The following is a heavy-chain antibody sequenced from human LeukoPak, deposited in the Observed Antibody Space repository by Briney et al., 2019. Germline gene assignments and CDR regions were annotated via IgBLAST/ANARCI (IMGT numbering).Heavy chain of an antibody. CDR1: GYTFTSYG. D-gene: IGHD2-2*01. CDR2: IIPIFGTA. V-gene: IGHV1-69*05. J-gene: IGHJ4*02. CDR3: ARDLLYCSSASCYQGYYFDY. Sequence: SVKVSCKASGYTFTSYGISWVRQAPGQGLEWRGGIIPIFGTANYAQKFQGRVTITTDESTSTAYMELSSLRSEDTAVYYCARDLLYCSSASCYQGYYFDYWGQGTLVTVSS.